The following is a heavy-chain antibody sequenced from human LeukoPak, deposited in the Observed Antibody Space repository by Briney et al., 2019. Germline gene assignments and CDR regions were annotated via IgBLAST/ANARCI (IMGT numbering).Heavy chain of an antibody. J-gene: IGHJ5*02. Sequence: PSETLSLTCAVYGGSFSGYYWSWIRQPPGKGLEWIGEINHSESTNYNPSLKSRVTISVDTSKNQFSLKLSSVTAADTAVYYCARGRCYDFWSGYYTGLCPWFDPWGQGTLVTVSS. CDR3: ARGRCYDFWSGYYTGLCPWFDP. CDR1: GGSFSGYY. CDR2: INHSEST. D-gene: IGHD3-3*01. V-gene: IGHV4-34*01.